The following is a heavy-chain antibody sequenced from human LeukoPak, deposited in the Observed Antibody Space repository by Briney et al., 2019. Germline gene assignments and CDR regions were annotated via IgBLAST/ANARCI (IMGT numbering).Heavy chain of an antibody. Sequence: PSETLSLTCTVSGGSISSSSYYWGWIRQPPGKGLEWIGSIYYSGSTYYNPSLKSRVTISVDTSKNQFSLKLSSVTAADTAVYYCARESSGYYPGLDYWGQGTLVTVSS. J-gene: IGHJ4*02. V-gene: IGHV4-39*07. CDR2: IYYSGST. CDR3: ARESSGYYPGLDY. D-gene: IGHD3-22*01. CDR1: GGSISSSSYY.